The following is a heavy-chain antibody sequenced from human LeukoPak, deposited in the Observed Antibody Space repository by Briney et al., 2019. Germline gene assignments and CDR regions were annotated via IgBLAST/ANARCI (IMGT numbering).Heavy chain of an antibody. V-gene: IGHV4-59*01. D-gene: IGHD2-2*01. CDR3: ARDTLGYCSSTSCPGDYYYYYMDV. Sequence: SETLSLTCTASGGPISSYYWSWIRQPPRKGLEWIGYIYYSGSTNYNPSLKSRVTISVDTSKNQFSLKLSSVTAADTAVYYCARDTLGYCSSTSCPGDYYYYYMDVWGKGTTVTVSS. J-gene: IGHJ6*03. CDR2: IYYSGST. CDR1: GGPISSYY.